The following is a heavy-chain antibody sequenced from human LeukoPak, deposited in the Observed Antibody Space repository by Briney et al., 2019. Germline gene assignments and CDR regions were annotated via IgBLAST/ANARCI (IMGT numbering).Heavy chain of an antibody. CDR1: GFTFSSYA. CDR2: ISGSGGST. D-gene: IGHD2-2*01. J-gene: IGHJ3*02. Sequence: PGGSLRLSCAASGFTFSSYAMSWVRQAPGKGLEWVSAISGSGGSTYYADSVKGRFTISRDNSKNTLYLQMNSLRAEDTAVYYCAXXRPDIVVVPAPIDAFDIWGQGTMATVSS. CDR3: AXXRPDIVVVPAPIDAFDI. V-gene: IGHV3-23*01.